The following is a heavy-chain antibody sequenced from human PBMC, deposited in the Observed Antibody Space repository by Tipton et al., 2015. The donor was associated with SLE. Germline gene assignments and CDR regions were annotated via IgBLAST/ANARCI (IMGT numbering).Heavy chain of an antibody. V-gene: IGHV4-59*01. CDR3: ARTLDALDI. CDR1: GGSIRSYY. CDR2: MYYSGIT. Sequence: TLSLTCSVSGGSIRSYYWCWIRQTPGKGLEWIGYMYYSGITNYNPSLYGRVSISVDTSRNQFSLKMNSVTAADTAMYYCARTLDALDIWGQGTMVTVSS. J-gene: IGHJ3*02.